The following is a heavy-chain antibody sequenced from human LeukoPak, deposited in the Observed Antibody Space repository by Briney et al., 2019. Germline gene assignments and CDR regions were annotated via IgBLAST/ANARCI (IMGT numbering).Heavy chain of an antibody. CDR1: GFTFSTYW. J-gene: IGHJ4*02. CDR3: ARDRGNNYDYVWGSYRPYYFDY. V-gene: IGHV3-20*04. Sequence: PGGSLRLSCAASGFTFSTYWMSWVRQAPGKGLEWVSGINWNGGSTGYADSVKGRFTISRDNPKNSLYLQMNSLRAEDTALYYCARDRGNNYDYVWGSYRPYYFDYWGQGTLVTVSS. CDR2: INWNGGST. D-gene: IGHD3-16*02.